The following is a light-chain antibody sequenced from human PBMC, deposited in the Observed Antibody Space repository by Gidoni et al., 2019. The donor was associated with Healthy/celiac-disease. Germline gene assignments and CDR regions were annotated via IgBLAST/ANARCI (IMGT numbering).Light chain of an antibody. CDR2: LAS. CDR1: QSVLYSSNNQNY. J-gene: IGKJ4*01. Sequence: IVMNQSPEALAASLGEGATIKCKSSQSVLYSSNNQNYLAWYQQKPGQPPKLLISLASTLDSGVPARFSGSGSGTDFTLSYNILRSKSVSVYYGQQYYCPSCGFGGGTKVEIK. CDR3: QQYYCPSCG. V-gene: IGKV4-1*01.